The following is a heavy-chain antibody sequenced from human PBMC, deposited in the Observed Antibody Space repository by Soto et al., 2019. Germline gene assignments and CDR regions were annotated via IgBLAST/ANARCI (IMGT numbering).Heavy chain of an antibody. J-gene: IGHJ5*02. CDR1: GFTFSSYA. D-gene: IGHD6-6*01. CDR3: AKVGIAARRLSVNWFDP. V-gene: IGHV3-23*01. CDR2: ISGSGGST. Sequence: GGSLRLSCAASGFTFSSYAMSWVRQAPGKGLEWVSAISGSGGSTYYADSVKGRFTISRDNSKNTLYLQMNSLRAEDTAVYYCAKVGIAARRLSVNWFDPWGQGTLVTVSS.